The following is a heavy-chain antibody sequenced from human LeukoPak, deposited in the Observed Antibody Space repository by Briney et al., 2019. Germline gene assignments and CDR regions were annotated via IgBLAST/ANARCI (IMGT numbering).Heavy chain of an antibody. V-gene: IGHV3-23*01. CDR2: ISGSGGNT. Sequence: GGSLGVSCAASGFTFCSYAMSWVRQAPGEGLGWVSAISGSGGNTYFADSVKGRFTISRDNSKNTLYLQMNSLRAEDTAVYYCAKVHHGVGATPYRGAAFDIWGQGTMVIVSS. D-gene: IGHD1-26*01. J-gene: IGHJ3*02. CDR3: AKVHHGVGATPYRGAAFDI. CDR1: GFTFCSYA.